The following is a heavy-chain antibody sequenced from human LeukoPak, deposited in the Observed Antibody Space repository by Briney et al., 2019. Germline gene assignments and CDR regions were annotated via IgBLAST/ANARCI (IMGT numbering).Heavy chain of an antibody. D-gene: IGHD3-22*01. CDR1: GFTFSTYG. V-gene: IGHV3-30*02. CDR3: AKDTGDYYDSSGYYYAGWFDP. Sequence: GGSLRLSCAASGFTFSTYGMHWVRQAPGKGLEWVAFIRYDGSNKYFVDSVKGRFTISKDNSKNTVYLQMNSLRPEDTAVYHCAKDTGDYYDSSGYYYAGWFDPWGQGTLVTASS. J-gene: IGHJ5*02. CDR2: IRYDGSNK.